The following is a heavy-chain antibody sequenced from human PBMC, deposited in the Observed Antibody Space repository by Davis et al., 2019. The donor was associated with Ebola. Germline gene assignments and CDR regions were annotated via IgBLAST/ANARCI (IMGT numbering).Heavy chain of an antibody. CDR1: GGSISSGSYY. CDR2: IYTSGST. CDR3: ARADGDYVHFDY. J-gene: IGHJ4*02. D-gene: IGHD4-17*01. Sequence: SETLSLTCTVSGGSISSGSYYWSWIRQPAGKGLEWIGHIYTSGSTNYNPSLKSRVTISVDTSKNQFSLKLSSVTAADTAVYYCARADGDYVHFDYWGQGTLVTVSS. V-gene: IGHV4-61*09.